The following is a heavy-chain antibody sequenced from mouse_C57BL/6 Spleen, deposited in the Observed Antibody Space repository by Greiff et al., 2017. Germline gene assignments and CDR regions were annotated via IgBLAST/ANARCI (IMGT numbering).Heavy chain of an antibody. CDR3: ARTRTHSDAMDY. CDR2: IDPEDGET. CDR1: GFNIKDYY. J-gene: IGHJ4*01. Sequence: VQLKESGAELVKPGASVKLSCTASGFNIKDYYMHWVKQRTEQGLEWIGWIDPEDGETKYAPKFRGKATITADTSSNTAYLQLSSLTSEDTAVYYCARTRTHSDAMDYWGQGTSVTVSS. V-gene: IGHV14-2*01.